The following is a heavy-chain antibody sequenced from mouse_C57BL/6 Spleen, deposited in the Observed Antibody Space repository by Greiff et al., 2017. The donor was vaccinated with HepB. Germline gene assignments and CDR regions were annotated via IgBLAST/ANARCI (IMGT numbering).Heavy chain of an antibody. Sequence: VQLQQPGAELVRPGASVTLSCKASGYTFTDYEMHWVKQTPVHGLEWIGAIDPETGGTAYNQKFKGKATLTADKSSSTAYMELRSLTSEDSAVYYCTRDDCAYWGQGTPLTVSS. CDR3: TRDDCAY. J-gene: IGHJ2*01. CDR2: IDPETGGT. D-gene: IGHD2-4*01. CDR1: GYTFTDYE. V-gene: IGHV1-15*01.